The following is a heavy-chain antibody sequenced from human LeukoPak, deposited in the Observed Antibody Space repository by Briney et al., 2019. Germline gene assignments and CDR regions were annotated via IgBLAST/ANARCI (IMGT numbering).Heavy chain of an antibody. J-gene: IGHJ4*02. Sequence: NPGGSLRLSCAASGFTYSDYAMGWVRQPPGKGLEWVSSITPTTDNIYYTPTVEGRFTISRDNGKHSLYLQMNNLRADDTAVYYCARLAGPRPGTYYFDFWGQGVQVTVSS. CDR2: ITPTTDNI. D-gene: IGHD6-19*01. CDR1: GFTYSDYA. CDR3: ARLAGPRPGTYYFDF. V-gene: IGHV3-21*01.